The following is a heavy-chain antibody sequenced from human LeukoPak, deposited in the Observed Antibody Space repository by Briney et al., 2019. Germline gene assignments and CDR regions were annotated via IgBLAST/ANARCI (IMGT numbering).Heavy chain of an antibody. CDR2: IIPIFGTA. CDR1: GGTFSSYA. Sequence: GASVKVSCKASGGTFSSYAISWVRQAPGQGLEWMGGIIPIFGTANYAQKFQGRVTMTEDTSTDTAYMELSSLRSEDTAVYYCATAGTMGDYYGMDVWGQGTTVTVSS. D-gene: IGHD4/OR15-4a*01. V-gene: IGHV1-69*06. CDR3: ATAGTMGDYYGMDV. J-gene: IGHJ6*02.